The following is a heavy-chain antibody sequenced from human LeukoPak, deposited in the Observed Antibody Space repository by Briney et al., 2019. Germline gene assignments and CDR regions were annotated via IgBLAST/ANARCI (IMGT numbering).Heavy chain of an antibody. D-gene: IGHD1-26*01. CDR1: GGSISSFY. Sequence: SETLSLTCTVSGGSISSFYWSWIRQPPGKGLEWIGYIYYSGSTNYNPSLKSRVTISVDTSKNQFSLKLTSVTAADTAVYYCARQWELRGWFDPWGQGTLVTVSS. CDR3: ARQWELRGWFDP. CDR2: IYYSGST. J-gene: IGHJ5*02. V-gene: IGHV4-59*08.